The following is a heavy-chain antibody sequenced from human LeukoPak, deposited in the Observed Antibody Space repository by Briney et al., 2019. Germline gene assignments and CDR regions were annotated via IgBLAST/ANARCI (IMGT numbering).Heavy chain of an antibody. V-gene: IGHV4-59*08. J-gene: IGHJ4*02. CDR2: IYYSGST. Sequence: SETLSLTCTVSGGSFSSYYWSWIRQPPGKGLEWIGSIYYSGSTDYNPSLKSRVTISVDTSKNQLSLKLSSVTAADTAVYYCARGVGLTQGGTFDYWGQGTLVTVSS. CDR3: ARGVGLTQGGTFDY. CDR1: GGSFSSYY. D-gene: IGHD1-26*01.